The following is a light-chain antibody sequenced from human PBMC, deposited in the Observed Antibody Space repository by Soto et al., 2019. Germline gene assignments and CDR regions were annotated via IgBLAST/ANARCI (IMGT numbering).Light chain of an antibody. Sequence: VLTQSPDTLSLSPGERATLSCRASERISSNFLAWYQHRPGQAPRLLIYGASTRASGIPDRFSGSGSGTDFALTIIRLEPEYFAVFYCQQYGTSPFTFGPGTTVEIK. J-gene: IGKJ3*01. CDR3: QQYGTSPFT. CDR1: ERISSNF. CDR2: GAS. V-gene: IGKV3-20*01.